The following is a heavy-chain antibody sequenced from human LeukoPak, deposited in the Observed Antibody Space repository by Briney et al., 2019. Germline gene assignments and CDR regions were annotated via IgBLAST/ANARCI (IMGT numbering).Heavy chain of an antibody. CDR3: ARDEIPNSSSWYYYYYGMDV. D-gene: IGHD6-13*01. V-gene: IGHV3-7*01. J-gene: IGHJ6*02. Sequence: GGSLRLSCAASGFTFSSYWMSWVRQAPGKGLEWVANIKQDGSEKYYVDSVKGRFTISRDNAKNSLYLQMNSLRAEDTAVYYCARDEIPNSSSWYYYYYGMDVWGQGTTVTVSS. CDR2: IKQDGSEK. CDR1: GFTFSSYW.